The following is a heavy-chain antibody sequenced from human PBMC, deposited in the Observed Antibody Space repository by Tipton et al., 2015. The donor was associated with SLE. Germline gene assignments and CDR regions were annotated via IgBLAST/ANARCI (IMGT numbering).Heavy chain of an antibody. CDR3: ARHRREHYTSSSSAFDI. V-gene: IGHV4-4*02. Sequence: TLSLTCAVSGGSISSSNWWSWVRQPPGKGLEWIGEIYHSGSTNYNPSLKSRVTISVDKSKNQFSLKLSSVTAADTAVYYCARHRREHYTSSSSAFDIWGQGTMVTVSS. CDR2: IYHSGST. CDR1: GGSISSSNW. J-gene: IGHJ3*02. D-gene: IGHD6-6*01.